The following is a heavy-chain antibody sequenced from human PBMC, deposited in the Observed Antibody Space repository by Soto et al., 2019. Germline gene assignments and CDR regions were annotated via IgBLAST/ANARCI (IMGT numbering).Heavy chain of an antibody. V-gene: IGHV3-30*18. D-gene: IGHD6-13*01. CDR2: ISFDGIKK. Sequence: SLKISCAASGFTFRNYDMHWVRQAPGKGQEWMGVISFDGIKKYYADSVKGRFTISRDSSKNKLYLQMNSLRPEDTAVYYCAKPIVAAGYYGMDVWGQGTTVTVSS. J-gene: IGHJ6*02. CDR3: AKPIVAAGYYGMDV. CDR1: GFTFRNYD.